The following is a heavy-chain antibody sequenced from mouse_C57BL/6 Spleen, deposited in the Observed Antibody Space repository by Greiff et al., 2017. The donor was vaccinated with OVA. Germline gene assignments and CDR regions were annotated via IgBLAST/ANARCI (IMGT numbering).Heavy chain of an antibody. D-gene: IGHD3-2*02. CDR1: GYTFTSYG. CDR3: AREETAQATFYYYAMDY. J-gene: IGHJ4*01. Sequence: QVQLKESGAELARPGASVKLSCKASGYTFTSYGISWVKQRTGQGLEWIGEIYPRSGNTYYNEKFKGKATLTADKSSSTAYMELRSLTSEDSAVYFCAREETAQATFYYYAMDYWGQGTSVTVSS. V-gene: IGHV1-81*01. CDR2: IYPRSGNT.